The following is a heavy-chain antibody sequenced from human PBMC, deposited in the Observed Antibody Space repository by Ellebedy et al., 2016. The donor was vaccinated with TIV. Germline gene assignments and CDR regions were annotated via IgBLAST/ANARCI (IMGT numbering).Heavy chain of an antibody. Sequence: GESLKISCAASGFTFSSYAMSWVRQAPGKGLEWVSTISGGGGSTNYADSVKGRFTISRDISESTLYLQMNSLTVEDTALYYCATTTGYGTGWFGRNDYWGQGTLVTVSS. V-gene: IGHV3-23*01. CDR3: ATTTGYGTGWFGRNDY. CDR2: ISGGGGST. J-gene: IGHJ4*02. CDR1: GFTFSSYA. D-gene: IGHD6-19*01.